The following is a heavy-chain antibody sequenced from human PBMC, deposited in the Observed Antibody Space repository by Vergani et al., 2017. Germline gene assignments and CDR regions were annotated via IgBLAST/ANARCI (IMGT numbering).Heavy chain of an antibody. D-gene: IGHD3-9*01. V-gene: IGHV3-53*04. CDR2: IYSGGST. J-gene: IGHJ4*02. CDR1: GFTVSSNY. Sequence: EVQLVESGGGLVQPGGSLRLSCAASGFTVSSNYMSWVRQAPGKGLEWVSVIYSGGSTYYADSVKGRFTISRHNSKNTLYLQMNSLRAEDTAVYYCARDLPNDILTGYYKGGLDYWGQGTLVTVSS. CDR3: ARDLPNDILTGYYKGGLDY.